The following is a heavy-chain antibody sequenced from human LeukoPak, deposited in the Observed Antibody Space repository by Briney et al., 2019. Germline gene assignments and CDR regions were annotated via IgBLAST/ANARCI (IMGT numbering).Heavy chain of an antibody. CDR3: GRGSKYCNGDNCYDLDN. J-gene: IGHJ4*02. V-gene: IGHV1-8*03. D-gene: IGHD2-15*01. Sequence: ASVKVSCKASGYTFSTHDINWVRQAPGQGLEWMGWTNPSSGNTGYAQNFQGRVSISSDTSTSTAYMELSSLRSEDTAVYYCGRGSKYCNGDNCYDLDNWGQGTLVTVSS. CDR2: TNPSSGNT. CDR1: GYTFSTHD.